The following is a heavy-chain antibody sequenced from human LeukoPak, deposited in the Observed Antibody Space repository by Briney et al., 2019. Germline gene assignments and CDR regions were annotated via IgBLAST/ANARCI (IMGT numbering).Heavy chain of an antibody. D-gene: IGHD3-3*01. J-gene: IGHJ6*02. CDR1: GYTFTGYS. CDR2: INPNSGGT. CDR3: ARDRSIFGVVNLYYYYYGMDV. Sequence: ASLKVSCKASGYTFTGYSLHWVRQAPGQGLEWMGWINPNSGGTNYAQKFQGRVTMTRDTSISTAYMELSRLRSDDTAVYYCARDRSIFGVVNLYYYYYGMDVWGQGTTVTVSS. V-gene: IGHV1-2*02.